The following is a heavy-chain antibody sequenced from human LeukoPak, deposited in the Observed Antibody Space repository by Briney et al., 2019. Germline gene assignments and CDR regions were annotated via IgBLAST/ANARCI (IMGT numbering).Heavy chain of an antibody. J-gene: IGHJ4*02. CDR2: ISYDGSNK. D-gene: IGHD5-12*01. Sequence: GRSLRLSCAASGFTFSSYAMHWVRQAPGKGLEWVAVISYDGSNKYYADSVKGRFTISRDDSKNTLYLQMNSLRAEDTAVYYCASLPLGSGHDSYPDYWGQGTLVTVSS. CDR1: GFTFSSYA. CDR3: ASLPLGSGHDSYPDY. V-gene: IGHV3-30-3*01.